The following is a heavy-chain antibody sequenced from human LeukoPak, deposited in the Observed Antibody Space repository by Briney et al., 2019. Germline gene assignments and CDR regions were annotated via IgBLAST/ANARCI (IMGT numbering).Heavy chain of an antibody. CDR1: GGSISSGSYY. CDR3: ARDRSTAMVGGYYYYMDV. J-gene: IGHJ6*03. D-gene: IGHD5-18*01. CDR2: IYTSGST. Sequence: PSETLSLTWTVSGGSISSGSYYWSWIRRPAGKGLEWIGRIYTSGSTNYNPSLKSRVTISVDTSKNQFSLKLSSVTAADTAVYYCARDRSTAMVGGYYYYMDVWGKGTTVTVSS. V-gene: IGHV4-61*02.